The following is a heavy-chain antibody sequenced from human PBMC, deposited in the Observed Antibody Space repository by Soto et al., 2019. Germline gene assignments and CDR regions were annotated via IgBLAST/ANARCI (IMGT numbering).Heavy chain of an antibody. Sequence: GGSLRLSCAASGFTFSSYWMSWVRQAPGKGLEWVANIKQDGSEKYYVDSVKGRFTISRDNAKNSLYLQMNSLRAEDTAVYYCARGHDFWSGHRPKDYYYYGMDVWGQGTTVTVSS. V-gene: IGHV3-7*05. CDR2: IKQDGSEK. D-gene: IGHD3-3*01. J-gene: IGHJ6*02. CDR1: GFTFSSYW. CDR3: ARGHDFWSGHRPKDYYYYGMDV.